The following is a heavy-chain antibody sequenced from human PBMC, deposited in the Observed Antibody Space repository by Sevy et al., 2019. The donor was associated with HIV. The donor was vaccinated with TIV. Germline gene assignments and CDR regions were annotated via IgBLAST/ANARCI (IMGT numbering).Heavy chain of an antibody. CDR3: AKAFSSQYYDFSSGYSSKQSLFDY. D-gene: IGHD3-3*01. CDR1: GFTFSSYA. V-gene: IGHV3-23*01. Sequence: GGSLRLSCAASGFTFSSYAMSWVRQAPGKGLEWVSAISGSGGSTYYADSVKGRFTISRDNSKNTLYLQMNSLRAEDTAVYYCAKAFSSQYYDFSSGYSSKQSLFDYWGQGTLVTVSS. J-gene: IGHJ4*02. CDR2: ISGSGGST.